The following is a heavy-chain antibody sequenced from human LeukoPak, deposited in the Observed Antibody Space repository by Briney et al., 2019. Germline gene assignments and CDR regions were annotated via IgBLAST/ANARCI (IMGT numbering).Heavy chain of an antibody. CDR1: GFPFRSYW. J-gene: IGHJ4*02. Sequence: GGSLRLSCAASGFPFRSYWMHWVRQPPGKGMVWVSSINSDGSSRSYADSVKGRFTISRDNAMNTLYLQMNSLRVEDTAVYYCARAYFDNSGYYVGYWGQGSLVTVSA. V-gene: IGHV3-74*01. CDR3: ARAYFDNSGYYVGY. CDR2: INSDGSSR. D-gene: IGHD3-22*01.